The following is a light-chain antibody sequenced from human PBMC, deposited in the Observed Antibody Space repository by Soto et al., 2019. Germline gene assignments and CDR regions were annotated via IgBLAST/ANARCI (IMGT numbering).Light chain of an antibody. CDR1: QSVNSN. CDR3: QHYNTWPWT. CDR2: GAS. Sequence: EIVLTQSPATLSLSPGERATLSCRASQSVNSNLAWYQQKLGQAPRVLIYGASTRATGIPARFSGSGSGTEFILTISSLQSEDFAVYYCQHYNTWPWTFGQGTKVDI. J-gene: IGKJ1*01. V-gene: IGKV3-15*01.